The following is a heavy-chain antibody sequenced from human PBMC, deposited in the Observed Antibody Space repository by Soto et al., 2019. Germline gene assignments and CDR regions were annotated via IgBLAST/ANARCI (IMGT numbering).Heavy chain of an antibody. V-gene: IGHV6-1*01. D-gene: IGHD6-13*01. CDR2: TYYRSKWYN. CDR3: ARDAYGLSSSWYYGWFDP. J-gene: IGHJ5*02. Sequence: SQTLSLTCAISGDSVSSNSAAWNWIRQSPSRGLEWLGRTYYRSKWYNDYAVSVKSRITINPDTSKNQFSLQLNSVTPEDTAVYYCARDAYGLSSSWYYGWFDPWGRGTLVTVSS. CDR1: GDSVSSNSAA.